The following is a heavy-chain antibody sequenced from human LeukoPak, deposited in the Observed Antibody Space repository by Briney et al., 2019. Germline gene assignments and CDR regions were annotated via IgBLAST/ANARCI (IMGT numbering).Heavy chain of an antibody. J-gene: IGHJ3*02. Sequence: PGGSLRLSCAASGFTFSSYAMSWVRQAPGKGLEWVSAISGSGGSTYYADSVKGRFTISRDNSKNTLYLQMNSLRAEDTAVYYCAKNLFRRVRGVIISADSAHDAFDIWGQGTMVTVSS. CDR1: GFTFSSYA. CDR3: AKNLFRRVRGVIISADSAHDAFDI. D-gene: IGHD3-10*01. V-gene: IGHV3-23*01. CDR2: ISGSGGST.